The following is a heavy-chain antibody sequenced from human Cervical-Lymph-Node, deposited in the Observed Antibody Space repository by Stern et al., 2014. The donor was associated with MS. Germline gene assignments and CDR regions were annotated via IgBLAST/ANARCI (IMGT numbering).Heavy chain of an antibody. V-gene: IGHV3-33*01. Sequence: VQLVESGGGVVQPGGSLRLSCAASGFTFSSYGMHWVRQAPGKGLEWVAGIWYDRSNKYYADYVKGRFTISRDNSKNTLYLQMNSLRAEDTAVYYCARSSSPSPYYYYGMDVWGQGTTVTVSS. D-gene: IGHD6-13*01. CDR3: ARSSSPSPYYYYGMDV. CDR1: GFTFSSYG. J-gene: IGHJ6*02. CDR2: IWYDRSNK.